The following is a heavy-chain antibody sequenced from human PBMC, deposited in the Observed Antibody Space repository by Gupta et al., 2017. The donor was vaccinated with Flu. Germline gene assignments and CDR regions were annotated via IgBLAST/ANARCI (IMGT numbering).Heavy chain of an antibody. J-gene: IGHJ3*02. V-gene: IGHV4-59*01. D-gene: IGHD3-22*01. CDR3: ARFHSTGYAFDI. CDR2: IYYTGST. Sequence: GYIYYTGSTNYNPYLKSRVTISVDTSKNQISLKLTSVTAADTAVYYCARFHSTGYAFDIWGQGTMVTVSS.